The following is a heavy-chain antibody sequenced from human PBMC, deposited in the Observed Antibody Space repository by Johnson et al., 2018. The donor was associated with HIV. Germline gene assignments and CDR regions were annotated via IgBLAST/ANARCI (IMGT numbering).Heavy chain of an antibody. CDR1: GFTFSSYP. CDR2: IWYDGSNK. D-gene: IGHD1-26*01. CDR3: ARTKGSYQEWDAFDI. J-gene: IGHJ3*02. V-gene: IGHV3-30*04. Sequence: QVQLVESGGGVVQPGRSLRLSCAASGFTFSSYPMHWVRQAPGKGLEWVAVIWYDGSNKYYADSVKGRFTISRDNSKNTLYLQMNSLRAEDTAVYYCARTKGSYQEWDAFDIWGQGTMVTVSS.